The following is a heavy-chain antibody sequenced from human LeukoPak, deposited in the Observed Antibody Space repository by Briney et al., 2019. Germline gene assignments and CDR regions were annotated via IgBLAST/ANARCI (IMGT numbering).Heavy chain of an antibody. CDR1: GGSFSGYY. Sequence: PSETLSLTCAVYGGSFSGYYWSWIRQPPGKGLEWIGEISYIGNTHYNPSLKSRVTISVDTSKNHFSLKLSSVTAADTAVYYCGRAYSRFYYYYMDVWAKGTTVTVSS. D-gene: IGHD6-13*01. CDR3: GRAYSRFYYYYMDV. V-gene: IGHV4-34*01. CDR2: ISYIGNT. J-gene: IGHJ6*03.